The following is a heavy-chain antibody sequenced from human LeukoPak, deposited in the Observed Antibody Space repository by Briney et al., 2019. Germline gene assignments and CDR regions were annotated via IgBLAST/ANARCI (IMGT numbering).Heavy chain of an antibody. CDR1: GFTFSSYG. CDR2: LSGGGDIT. D-gene: IGHD6-13*01. Sequence: GGSLRLSCAASGFTFSSYGMSWVRQAPGKGLEWVSALSGGGDITYYADSVKGRFTISRDNAKNSLYLQMNSLRAEDTAVYYCASIPGYSSSFDAWGQGTLVTVSS. V-gene: IGHV3-23*01. CDR3: ASIPGYSSSFDA. J-gene: IGHJ4*02.